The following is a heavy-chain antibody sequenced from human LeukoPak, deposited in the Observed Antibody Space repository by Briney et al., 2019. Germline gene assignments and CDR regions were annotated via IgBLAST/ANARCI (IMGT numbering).Heavy chain of an antibody. J-gene: IGHJ4*02. D-gene: IGHD3-10*01. V-gene: IGHV4-61*01. CDR1: GGSVSSGSYY. CDR2: IYYSGST. CDR3: ARGPLWFYFDY. Sequence: SETLSLTCTVSGGSVSSGSYYWSWIRQPPGKGLEWIGYIYYSGSTNYNPPLKSRVTISVDTSKNQFSLKLSSVTAADTAVYYCARGPLWFYFDYWGQGTLVTVSS.